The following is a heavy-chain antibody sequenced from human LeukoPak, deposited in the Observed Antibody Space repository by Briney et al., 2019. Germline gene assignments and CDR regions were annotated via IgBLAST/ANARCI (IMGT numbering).Heavy chain of an antibody. CDR2: IYTSGST. CDR3: AREAPHQYYYGSGNYYYYYYMDV. V-gene: IGHV4-4*07. Sequence: SETLSLTCTVSGGSISSYYWSWIRQPAGKGLEWIGRIYTSGSTNYNPSLKSRVTMSVDTSKNQFSLKLSSVTAADTAVYYCAREAPHQYYYGSGNYYYYYYMDVWGKGTTVTISS. D-gene: IGHD3-10*01. J-gene: IGHJ6*03. CDR1: GGSISSYY.